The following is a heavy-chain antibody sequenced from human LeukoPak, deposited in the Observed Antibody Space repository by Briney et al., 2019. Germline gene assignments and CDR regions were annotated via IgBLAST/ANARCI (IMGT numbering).Heavy chain of an antibody. J-gene: IGHJ3*02. D-gene: IGHD2-2*01. Sequence: ASVKVSCKASGYTFTTYTIHWVRQASGQWLVWMGWITAGNGNTRYSQNFQGRLTITRDTAASTAYMELSSLTSEDTAVYYCATGDLGYCSSTSCPTRGNAFDIWGQGTMVTVSS. CDR1: GYTFTTYT. CDR2: ITAGNGNT. CDR3: ATGDLGYCSSTSCPTRGNAFDI. V-gene: IGHV1-3*01.